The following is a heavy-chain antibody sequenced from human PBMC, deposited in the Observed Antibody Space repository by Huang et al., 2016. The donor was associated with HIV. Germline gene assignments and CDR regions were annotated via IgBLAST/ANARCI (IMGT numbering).Heavy chain of an antibody. J-gene: IGHJ4*02. Sequence: DVQLLESGGDFVQPGGSLGLSCAASRLTFSAYAMSWVRQAPGKGLGWCTSVSASGSKTYYADSVKGRFTISRDNSKNTLFLQMNSLRAEDTAVYYCAKVPTVVTFHWGQRTLVTVSS. CDR3: AKVPTVVTFH. CDR2: VSASGSKT. CDR1: RLTFSAYA. V-gene: IGHV3-23*01. D-gene: IGHD2-21*02.